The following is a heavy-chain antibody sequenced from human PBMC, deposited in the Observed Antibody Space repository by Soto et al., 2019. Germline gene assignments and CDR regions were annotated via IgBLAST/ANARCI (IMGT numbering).Heavy chain of an antibody. CDR1: GYTFTSYY. J-gene: IGHJ6*02. CDR2: INPSGGST. D-gene: IGHD3-22*01. V-gene: IGHV1-46*01. CDR3: ERDDSSGHNRGGMDV. Sequence: ASVKVSCKASGYTFTSYYMHWVRQAPGQGLEWMGIINPSGGSTSYAQKFQGRVTMTRDTSTSTVYMELSSLRSEDTAVYYCERDDSSGHNRGGMDVWGQGTTVNVSS.